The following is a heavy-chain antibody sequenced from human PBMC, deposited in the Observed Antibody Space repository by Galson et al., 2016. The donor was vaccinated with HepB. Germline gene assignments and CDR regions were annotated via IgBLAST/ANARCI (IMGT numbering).Heavy chain of an antibody. Sequence: SLRLSCAASGFRFDDYAMPWVRQAPGKGLEWVSGISWNSATIAYAPSVKGRFTISRDNAKNSLYLQMNSVRPEDTALYYCAKEGVPAGHYGLDVWGKGATVIVSS. D-gene: IGHD2-2*01. J-gene: IGHJ6*04. V-gene: IGHV3-9*01. CDR2: ISWNSATI. CDR3: AKEGVPAGHYGLDV. CDR1: GFRFDDYA.